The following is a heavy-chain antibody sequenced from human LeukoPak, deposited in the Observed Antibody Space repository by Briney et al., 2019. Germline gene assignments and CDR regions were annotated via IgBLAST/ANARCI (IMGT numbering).Heavy chain of an antibody. V-gene: IGHV4-59*01. CDR3: ARVRRYCTNGVCPTGFDP. CDR1: GGSISSYY. D-gene: IGHD2-8*01. Sequence: GSLRLSCTVSGGSISSYYWSWIRLPPGKGLEWIGYIYYSGSTNYNPSLKSRVTISVDTSKNQFSLKLSSVTAADTAVYYCARVRRYCTNGVCPTGFDPWGQGTLVTVSS. J-gene: IGHJ5*02. CDR2: IYYSGST.